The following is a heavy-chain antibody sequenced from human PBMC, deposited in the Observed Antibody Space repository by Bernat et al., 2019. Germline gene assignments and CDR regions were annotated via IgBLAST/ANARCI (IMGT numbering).Heavy chain of an antibody. CDR2: IYYSGST. D-gene: IGHD3-10*01. CDR3: ARDPDYYGSGRGMDV. Sequence: QVQLQESGPGLVKPSETLSLTCTASGCSISSYDWSWIRQPPGKGLEWIGYIYYSGSTNYNPPLKSRVTISVDTSKNQFTLKLRSVTAADTAVYYCARDPDYYGSGRGMDVWGQGTTVTVSS. J-gene: IGHJ6*02. CDR1: GCSISSYD. V-gene: IGHV4-59*01.